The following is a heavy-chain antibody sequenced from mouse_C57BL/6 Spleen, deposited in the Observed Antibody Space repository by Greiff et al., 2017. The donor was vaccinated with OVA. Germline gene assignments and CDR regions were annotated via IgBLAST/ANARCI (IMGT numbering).Heavy chain of an antibody. CDR1: GYSITSGYY. CDR3: ARDLRGNYGYWYFDV. D-gene: IGHD2-1*01. Sequence: DVHLVESGPGLVKPSQSLSLTCSVTGYSITSGYYWNWIRQFPGNKLEWMGYISYDGSNNYNPSLKNRISITRDTSKNQFFLKLNSVTTEDTATYYCARDLRGNYGYWYFDVWGTGTTVTVSS. CDR2: ISYDGSN. V-gene: IGHV3-6*01. J-gene: IGHJ1*03.